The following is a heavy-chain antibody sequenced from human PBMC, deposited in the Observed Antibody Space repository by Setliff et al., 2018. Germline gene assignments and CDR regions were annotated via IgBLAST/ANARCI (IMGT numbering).Heavy chain of an antibody. D-gene: IGHD3-3*01. CDR2: INPSDGST. V-gene: IGHV1-46*01. Sequence: GASVKVSCKASGYAFTTYYMHWVRQAPGQGLEWIGVINPSDGSTTYAQKFQGRVTMTRDTSTNTVYMQLSSLRSEDTAVYYCARENMAKNFWGEHSDYWGQGTLVTVSS. J-gene: IGHJ4*02. CDR1: GYAFTTYY. CDR3: ARENMAKNFWGEHSDY.